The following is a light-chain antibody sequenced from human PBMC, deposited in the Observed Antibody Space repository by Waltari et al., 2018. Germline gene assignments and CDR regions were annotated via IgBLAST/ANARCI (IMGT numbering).Light chain of an antibody. V-gene: IGLV2-23*02. CDR1: TSDVGSYDL. Sequence: QSALTQPASVSGTPGQSITISCSGTTSDVGSYDLVSWYQQHPGEAPKLLICEVFKRPAGTSGRFSGAKAGSTASLTISGLQPEDEADYYCCSYAGRGTYVFGSGTKVTVL. CDR2: EVF. J-gene: IGLJ1*01. CDR3: CSYAGRGTYV.